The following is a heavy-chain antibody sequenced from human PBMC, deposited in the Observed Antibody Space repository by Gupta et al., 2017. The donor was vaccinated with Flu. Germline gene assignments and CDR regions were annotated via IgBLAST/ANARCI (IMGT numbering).Heavy chain of an antibody. D-gene: IGHD1-7*01. Sequence: QGLLVESGGGVVQPGRSLTLSCAASRFVFGSYGMNWVRQAPGKGLEWVAMISDDGDKTSYVDSVKGRFTVSRDNSRDTLYLQMNSLTDDDTAVYYCAKTGTTGYFYMDVWGNGTTVIVSS. J-gene: IGHJ6*03. CDR2: ISDDGDKT. CDR1: RFVFGSYG. V-gene: IGHV3-30*18. CDR3: AKTGTTGYFYMDV.